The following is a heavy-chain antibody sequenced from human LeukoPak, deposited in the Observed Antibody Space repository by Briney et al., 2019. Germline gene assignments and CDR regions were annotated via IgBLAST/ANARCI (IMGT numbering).Heavy chain of an antibody. CDR3: ARFGQGYYDSSGYYYGAFNI. J-gene: IGHJ3*02. D-gene: IGHD3-22*01. Sequence: SETLSLTCTVSGGSISSYYWSWIRQPPGKGLEWIGYIYYSGSTNYNPSLKSRVTISVDTSKNQFSLKLSSVTAADTAVHYCARFGQGYYDSSGYYYGAFNIWGQGTMVTVSS. V-gene: IGHV4-59*01. CDR1: GGSISSYY. CDR2: IYYSGST.